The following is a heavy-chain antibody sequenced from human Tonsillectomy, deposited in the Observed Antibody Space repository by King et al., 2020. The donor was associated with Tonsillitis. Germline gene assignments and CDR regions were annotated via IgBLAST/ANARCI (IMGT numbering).Heavy chain of an antibody. J-gene: IGHJ4*02. D-gene: IGHD6-19*01. CDR2: ISYVGRKK. CDR1: GLTFSSFG. V-gene: IGHV3-33*05. CDR3: ARDPGSGWFQDY. Sequence: VQLVESGGGVVQPGRSLSPSGPAPGLTFSSFGRHWAGKAPARGLEGGSFISYVGRKKYYADSVRGRFPISRDNSKNTLSLQLNSLRAEDTAVYYCARDPGSGWFQDYWGQGTLVTVSS.